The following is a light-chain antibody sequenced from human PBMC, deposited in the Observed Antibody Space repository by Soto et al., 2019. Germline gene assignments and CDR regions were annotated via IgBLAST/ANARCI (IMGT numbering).Light chain of an antibody. V-gene: IGKV3-20*01. CDR2: DAS. Sequence: EIVLTQSPGTLSLSPGERATLSCRASQIIMRKYLAWYQQRFGQTPRLLIYDASRRATGIPDRFSGSGSGTEFTLTISSLQSEDFAFYYCQQYDISPWTFGQGTKVDIK. J-gene: IGKJ1*01. CDR1: QIIMRKY. CDR3: QQYDISPWT.